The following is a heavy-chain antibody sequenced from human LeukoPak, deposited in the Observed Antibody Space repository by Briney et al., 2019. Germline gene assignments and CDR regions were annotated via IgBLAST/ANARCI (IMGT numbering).Heavy chain of an antibody. Sequence: GGSLRLSCAASGFTFSSYAMHWVRQAPGKGLEWVAVISYDGSNKYYADSVKGRFTISRDNAKNSLYLQMNSLRAEDTAVYYCARDYSGIAAAGTIDYWGQGTLVTVSS. J-gene: IGHJ4*02. D-gene: IGHD6-13*01. CDR1: GFTFSSYA. CDR3: ARDYSGIAAAGTIDY. CDR2: ISYDGSNK. V-gene: IGHV3-30-3*01.